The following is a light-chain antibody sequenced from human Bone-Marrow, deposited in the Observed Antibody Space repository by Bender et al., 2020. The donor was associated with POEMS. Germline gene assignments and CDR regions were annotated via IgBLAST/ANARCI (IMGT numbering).Light chain of an antibody. J-gene: IGLJ2*01. Sequence: SFVLTQPPSVSVAPGQTARITCGGNNIGKISVHWYQQKPGQAPVLVVYDDSDRPSGIPERFSGSNSGNTATLTISGTQAMDDADYYCQAWDINTGVFGGGTKLTVL. CDR2: DDS. V-gene: IGLV3-21*02. CDR1: NIGKIS. CDR3: QAWDINTGV.